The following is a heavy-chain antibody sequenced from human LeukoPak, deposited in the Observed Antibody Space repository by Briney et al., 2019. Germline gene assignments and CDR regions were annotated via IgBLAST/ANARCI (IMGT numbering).Heavy chain of an antibody. Sequence: SETLSLTCTVSGDSINPYYWSWIRQPPGKGLEWIGYIYYSGSTNYNPSLKSRVTTSVDMSKNQFSLKLTSVTAADTAVYYCARNYYGSGSYYNFDYWGQGTRVTVSS. V-gene: IGHV4-59*01. CDR2: IYYSGST. CDR3: ARNYYGSGSYYNFDY. J-gene: IGHJ4*02. CDR1: GDSINPYY. D-gene: IGHD3-10*01.